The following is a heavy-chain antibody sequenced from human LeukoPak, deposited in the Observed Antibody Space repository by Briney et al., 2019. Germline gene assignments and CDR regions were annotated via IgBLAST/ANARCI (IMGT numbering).Heavy chain of an antibody. CDR2: IRYDGGNK. D-gene: IGHD6-13*01. J-gene: IGHJ4*02. Sequence: GGSLRLSCAASGFTFSTYGMHWVRQAPGKGLEWVAFIRYDGGNKYYADSVKGRFTISRDNSKNTLYLQMNSLRAEDTAVYYSAKSLGYSSSWYFDYWGQGTLVTVS. CDR3: AKSLGYSSSWYFDY. V-gene: IGHV3-30*02. CDR1: GFTFSTYG.